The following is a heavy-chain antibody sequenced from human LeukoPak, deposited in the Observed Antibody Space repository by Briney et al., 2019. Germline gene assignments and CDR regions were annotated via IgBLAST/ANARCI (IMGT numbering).Heavy chain of an antibody. D-gene: IGHD3-3*01. CDR1: GYYISSGYY. J-gene: IGHJ5*02. V-gene: IGHV4-38-2*02. CDR3: ARVRYYDFWSGGTGFDP. Sequence: PSETPSPTCTVSGYYISSGYYWVWIRQPPGKGREWIGIIYHSGSTYYNPSLKSRVTISVDTSKNQFSLKRSCVTAADTAVYYCARVRYYDFWSGGTGFDPWGQGTLVTVSS. CDR2: IYHSGST.